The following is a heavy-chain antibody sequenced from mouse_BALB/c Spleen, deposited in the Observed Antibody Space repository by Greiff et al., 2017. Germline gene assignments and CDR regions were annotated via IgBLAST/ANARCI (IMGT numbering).Heavy chain of an antibody. V-gene: IGHV5-12-1*01. D-gene: IGHD1-1*01. CDR1: GFAFSSYD. Sequence: EVKVVESGGGLVKPGGSLKLSCAASGFAFSSYDMSWVRQTPEKRLEWVAYISSGGGSTYYPDTVKGRFTISRDNAKNTLYLQMSSLKSEDTAMYYCARLYYGSPFFDYWGQGTTLTVSS. CDR2: ISSGGGST. CDR3: ARLYYGSPFFDY. J-gene: IGHJ2*01.